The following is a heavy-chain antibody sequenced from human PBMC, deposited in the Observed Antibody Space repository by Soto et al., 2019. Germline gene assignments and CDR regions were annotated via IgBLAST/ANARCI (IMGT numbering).Heavy chain of an antibody. Sequence: EVQLVESGGGLVQPGGSLRLSCAASGFTFSSYSMNWVRQAPGKGLEWVSYISSSSRTIYYADSVKGRFTISRDNAKDSLYLQMNSLRAEDTGVYYCARDRPGYSYGLDYWGQGTLVTVSS. CDR1: GFTFSSYS. J-gene: IGHJ4*02. CDR3: ARDRPGYSYGLDY. CDR2: ISSSSRTI. D-gene: IGHD5-18*01. V-gene: IGHV3-48*01.